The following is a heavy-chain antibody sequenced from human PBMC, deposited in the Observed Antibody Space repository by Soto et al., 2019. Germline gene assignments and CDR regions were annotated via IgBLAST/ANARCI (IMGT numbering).Heavy chain of an antibody. CDR2: ISWNSGTI. D-gene: IGHD6-6*01. CDR1: GFTFDDYA. CDR3: ARGSTIAVRPTDY. J-gene: IGHJ4*02. Sequence: EVQLVESGGGLVQPGWSLRLSCAASGFTFDDYAMHWVRQPPGKGLEWVSFISWNSGTIDYADSVKGRFTISRDNAKNSLYLQMNSLRPEDTAWYFCARGSTIAVRPTDYWGQGTLVTVSS. V-gene: IGHV3-9*01.